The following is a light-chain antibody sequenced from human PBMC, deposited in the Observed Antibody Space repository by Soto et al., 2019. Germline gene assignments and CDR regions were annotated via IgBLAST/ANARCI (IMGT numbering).Light chain of an antibody. CDR1: QSVSSN. V-gene: IGKV3-15*01. Sequence: EIVMTQSPATLSVSPWERATLSCRARQSVSSNLAWYQQKPGQAPRLLIYGASTRATGIPARFSGSGSGTEFTLTISSLQSEDFAVYYCQQYNNWPPWTFGQGTKVDIK. J-gene: IGKJ1*01. CDR2: GAS. CDR3: QQYNNWPPWT.